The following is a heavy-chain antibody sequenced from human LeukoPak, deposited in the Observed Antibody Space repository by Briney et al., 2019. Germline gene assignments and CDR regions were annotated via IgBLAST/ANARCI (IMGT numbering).Heavy chain of an antibody. D-gene: IGHD1-14*01. J-gene: IGHJ3*02. V-gene: IGHV4-30-2*01. CDR3: ASLPLPGSDAFDI. Sequence: SETLSLTCAVSGGSISSGGYSWNWIRQPPGKGLEWIGYIYHSGSTYYNPSLKSRVTISVDRSKNQFSLKLSSVTAADTAVYYCASLPLPGSDAFDIWGQGTMVTVSS. CDR2: IYHSGST. CDR1: GGSISSGGYS.